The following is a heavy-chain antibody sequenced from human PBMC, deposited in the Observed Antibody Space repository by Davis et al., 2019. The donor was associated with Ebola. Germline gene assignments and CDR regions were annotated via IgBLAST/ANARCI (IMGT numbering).Heavy chain of an antibody. CDR2: IFYSGNT. CDR3: ARFLTTGQYFDY. J-gene: IGHJ4*02. CDR1: GGSISSSSYY. Sequence: MPSETLSLTCTVSGGSISSSSYYWGWIRQPPGKGLEWIGSIFYSGNTYYNPSLKSRVTMSVDTPKNQFSLRLSSVTAADTAVYYCARFLTTGQYFDYWGQGTLVTVSS. D-gene: IGHD4-11*01. V-gene: IGHV4-39*01.